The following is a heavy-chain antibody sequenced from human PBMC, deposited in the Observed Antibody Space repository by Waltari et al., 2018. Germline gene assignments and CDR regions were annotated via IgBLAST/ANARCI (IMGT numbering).Heavy chain of an antibody. CDR2: IKQDGSEK. Sequence: EVQLVESGGGLVQPGGSLQLSCAASGFSFSNCWVSWVRQAPGKGLEWVANIKQDGSEKYFVGSVRGRFTISRDNAKNSVYLQMNSLRDEDTAVYFCAKSGLRKAWHGAQWGQGTLVTVSS. CDR1: GFSFSNCW. CDR3: AKSGLRKAWHGAQ. D-gene: IGHD3-10*01. V-gene: IGHV3-7*02. J-gene: IGHJ4*02.